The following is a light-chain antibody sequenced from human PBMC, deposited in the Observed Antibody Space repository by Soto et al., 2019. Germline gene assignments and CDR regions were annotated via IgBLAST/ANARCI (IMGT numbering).Light chain of an antibody. J-gene: IGKJ4*01. CDR2: GAS. CDR3: QQYGSSPLT. CDR1: QSVSSSY. Sequence: IVLTQSPGTLSLSPGERATLSCRASQSVSSSYLAWYQQKPGQAPRLLIYGASSRATGIPARFSGSGSGTDFTLTISRLEPEEFAVYYCQQYGSSPLTVGGGTKVEIK. V-gene: IGKV3-20*01.